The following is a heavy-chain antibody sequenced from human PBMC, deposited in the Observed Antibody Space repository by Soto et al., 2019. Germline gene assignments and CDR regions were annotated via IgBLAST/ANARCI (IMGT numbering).Heavy chain of an antibody. V-gene: IGHV5-51*01. D-gene: IGHD6-6*01. CDR2: IYPGDSDT. CDR3: ARKGAARYFNDAFDI. Sequence: GESLKISCNGSGYSFTSYWIGWVRQMPGKGLEWMGIIYPGDSDTRYSPSFQGQVTISADKSISTAYLQWSSLKASDTAMYYCARKGAARYFNDAFDIWGQGTMVTVSS. CDR1: GYSFTSYW. J-gene: IGHJ3*02.